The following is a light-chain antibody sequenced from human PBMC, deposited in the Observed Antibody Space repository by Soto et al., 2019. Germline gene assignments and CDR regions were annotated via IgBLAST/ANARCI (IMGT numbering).Light chain of an antibody. J-gene: IGLJ2*01. CDR3: QTGGTDPL. Sequence: QLVLTQSPSASASLGASFKLTCTLSNGHNSFAIAWHQQKPSKGPRYLMKLNSDGTHRKGDGIPDRFSGSRSGAESYLTISSIQSDEEADYYCQTGGTDPLFGGGTQLTVL. CDR2: LNSDGTH. CDR1: NGHNSFA. V-gene: IGLV4-69*01.